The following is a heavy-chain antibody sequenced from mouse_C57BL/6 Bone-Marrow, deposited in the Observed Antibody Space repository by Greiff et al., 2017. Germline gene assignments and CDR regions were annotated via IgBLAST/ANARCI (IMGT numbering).Heavy chain of an antibody. Sequence: VQLQESGAELVRPGTSVKVSCKASGYAFTNYLIEWVKQRPGQGLEWIGVINPGSGGTNYNEKFKGKATLTADKSSSTAYMQLSSLTSEDSAVYFCARSSWYFDVWGTVTTVTVSS. CDR3: ARSSWYFDV. CDR2: INPGSGGT. J-gene: IGHJ1*03. CDR1: GYAFTNYL. V-gene: IGHV1-54*01.